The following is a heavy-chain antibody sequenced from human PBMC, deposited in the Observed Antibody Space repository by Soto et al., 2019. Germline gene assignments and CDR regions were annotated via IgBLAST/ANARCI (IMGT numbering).Heavy chain of an antibody. CDR3: AKDAIMVSSSFNYFDC. CDR2: ISGSGGAT. CDR1: AFSPSSYV. Sequence: PEWSMRLSYLLSAFSPSSYVMSWFRPAQGKGRAWVSGISGSGGATSYADSVKGRFTISRDNSKNTLYLQRNSLIAEDTAIYYFAKDAIMVSSSFNYFDCWSQGALVT. V-gene: IGHV3-23*01. J-gene: IGHJ4*02. D-gene: IGHD6-13*01.